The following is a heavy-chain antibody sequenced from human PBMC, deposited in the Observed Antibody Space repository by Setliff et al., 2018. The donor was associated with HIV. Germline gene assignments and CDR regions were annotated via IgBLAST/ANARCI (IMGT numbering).Heavy chain of an antibody. CDR2: INPDTGDT. CDR1: RYTFTGYY. J-gene: IGHJ3*02. Sequence: ASVKVSCKASRYTFTGYYIHWVRQAPGEGLEWMGWINPDTGDTNYAQKFQGWVTMTRDTSISTAYMELSRLRSDDTALYYCARGGGSSAPDAFDIWGQGTMVTVS. CDR3: ARGGGSSAPDAFDI. D-gene: IGHD1-26*01. V-gene: IGHV1-2*04.